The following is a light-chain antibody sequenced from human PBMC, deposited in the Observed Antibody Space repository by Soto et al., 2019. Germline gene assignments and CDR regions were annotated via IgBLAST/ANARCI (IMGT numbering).Light chain of an antibody. V-gene: IGKV1-9*01. CDR3: QQLNGYFFT. CDR2: AAS. CDR1: QGISSN. Sequence: IQLTQSPSSLSASVGDRVTITCRASQGISSNLAWYQQKPGKAPNLLIYAASTLQSGVPSRFSGSGSGTEFTLTISSLQPEDFATYFCQQLNGYFFTFGGGTKVEIK. J-gene: IGKJ4*01.